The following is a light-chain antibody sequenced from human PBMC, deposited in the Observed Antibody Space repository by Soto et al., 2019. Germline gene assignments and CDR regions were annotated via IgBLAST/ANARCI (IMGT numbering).Light chain of an antibody. CDR3: ATWYLTLSAGVL. Sequence: QSVLTQPPSVSAAPGQRVSISCSGGSSNIGKNSVSWYQQLQATAPKLLIYDDHQRPSGIPDRFSASKSGTSATLDITGLQPADEADYYCATWYLTLSAGVLFGGGTKVTVL. V-gene: IGLV1-51*01. J-gene: IGLJ2*01. CDR1: SSNIGKNS. CDR2: DDH.